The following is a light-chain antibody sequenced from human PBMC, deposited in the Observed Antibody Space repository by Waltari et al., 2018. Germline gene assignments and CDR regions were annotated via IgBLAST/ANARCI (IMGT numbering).Light chain of an antibody. CDR3: MQGIHLPLT. Sequence: DIVMTQTPLSLSVTPGQPASISCKSSQSLLHSDGKTYLYWYLQKPGQSPQLLMYEVSSRFSGVPVRFSGSGSGTDFTLKISRVEAEDVGVYYCMQGIHLPLTFGGGTKVEIK. CDR1: QSLLHSDGKTY. V-gene: IGKV2-29*02. CDR2: EVS. J-gene: IGKJ4*01.